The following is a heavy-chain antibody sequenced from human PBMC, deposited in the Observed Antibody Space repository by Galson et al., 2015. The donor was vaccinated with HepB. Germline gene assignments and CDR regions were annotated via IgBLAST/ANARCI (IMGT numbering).Heavy chain of an antibody. CDR1: GGTFGGHS. V-gene: IGHV1-69*06. CDR3: ATNAARGVFFEF. J-gene: IGHJ4*02. Sequence: SVKVSCKASGGTFGGHSINWVRQAPGQGPEWLGDISPLFGAANYAQKFQGRVTISADTSTSTAYMRLSSLTSEDTAVYYCATNAARGVFFEFWGQGTLVTVSS. D-gene: IGHD3-10*01. CDR2: ISPLFGAA.